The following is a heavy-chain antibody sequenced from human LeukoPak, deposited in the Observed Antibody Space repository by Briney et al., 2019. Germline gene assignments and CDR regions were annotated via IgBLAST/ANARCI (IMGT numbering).Heavy chain of an antibody. J-gene: IGHJ4*02. Sequence: GGSLRLSCAASGFIFNKYDMQWVRQAPGKGLEWVAVIWVDGDHKYYANSVKGRFAISRDNSKNTMYLQMNSLRADDTAVYYCAKEVGPFAGFDYWGQGILVTVSS. CDR2: IWVDGDHK. D-gene: IGHD3-16*01. V-gene: IGHV3-33*06. CDR1: GFIFNKYD. CDR3: AKEVGPFAGFDY.